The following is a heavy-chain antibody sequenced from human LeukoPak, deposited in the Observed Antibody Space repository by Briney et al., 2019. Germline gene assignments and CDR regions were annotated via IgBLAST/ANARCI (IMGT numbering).Heavy chain of an antibody. Sequence: PGGSLRLSCAASGFTVSSNYMSWVRQAPGKGLEWVSVIYSGGSTYYADSVKGRFTISRDNSKNTLYLQMNSLGAEDTAVYYCARVKRWLPDSGGRETLATVSS. J-gene: IGHJ5*01. CDR2: IYSGGST. V-gene: IGHV3-66*02. CDR3: ARVKRWLPDS. D-gene: IGHD5-24*01. CDR1: GFTVSSNY.